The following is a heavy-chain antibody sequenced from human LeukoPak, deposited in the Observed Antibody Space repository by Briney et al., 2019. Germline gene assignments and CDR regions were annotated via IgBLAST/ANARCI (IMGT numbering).Heavy chain of an antibody. J-gene: IGHJ4*02. CDR1: GFTFSNAW. CDR2: IKTKTDGDRT. D-gene: IGHD3-16*01. Sequence: GESLRLSRVVSGFTFSNAWMSWIRQAPGKGLEWVGRIKTKTDGDRTDYAAPVEGRFTISRDDSKNTLSLQMNSLKTEDTAVYYCVGGPARSRYWGQGTLVTVSS. V-gene: IGHV3-15*01. CDR3: VGGPARSRY.